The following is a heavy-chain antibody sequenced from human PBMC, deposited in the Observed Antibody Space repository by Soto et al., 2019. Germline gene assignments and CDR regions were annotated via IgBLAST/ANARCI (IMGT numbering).Heavy chain of an antibody. CDR2: IYYIGST. Sequence: QVQPQESGPGLVKPSKTLSLTCTGSGGSISSYYWSWIRQPPGKGLEWIGYIYYIGSTDYNPSLERRVTITVDTSKIKFSLKLNSVTAADTAVYYCARQATTVPTFYFDYWGQGSLVIVSS. CDR1: GGSISSYY. V-gene: IGHV4-59*08. D-gene: IGHD4-17*01. CDR3: ARQATTVPTFYFDY. J-gene: IGHJ4*02.